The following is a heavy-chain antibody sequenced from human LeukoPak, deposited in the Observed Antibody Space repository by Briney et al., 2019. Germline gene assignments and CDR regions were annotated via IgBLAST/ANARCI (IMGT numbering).Heavy chain of an antibody. J-gene: IGHJ4*02. CDR3: ARRRSCFGSSCSLDY. CDR2: ISAYNGNT. D-gene: IGHD6-13*01. CDR1: GYTFTSYG. V-gene: IGHV1-18*01. Sequence: GASVKVSCKASGYTFTSYGISWVRQAPGQGLEWMGWISAYNGNTNYAQKLQGRVTMTTDTSTSTAYMELRSLRSDDTAVYYCARRRSCFGSSCSLDYWGQGTLVTVSS.